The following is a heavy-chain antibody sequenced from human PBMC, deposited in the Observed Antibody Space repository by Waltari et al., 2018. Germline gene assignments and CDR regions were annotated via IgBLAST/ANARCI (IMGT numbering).Heavy chain of an antibody. CDR2: IWYDGSNK. CDR3: ARDNPDRAFDI. J-gene: IGHJ3*02. CDR1: GFTFSSYG. V-gene: IGHV3-33*01. Sequence: QVQLVESGGGVVQPGRSLRLSCAASGFTFSSYGRHWVRQAPGKGLEWVAVIWYDGSNKYYADSVKGRFTISRDNSKNTLYLQMNSLRAEDTAVYYCARDNPDRAFDIWGQGTMVTVSS.